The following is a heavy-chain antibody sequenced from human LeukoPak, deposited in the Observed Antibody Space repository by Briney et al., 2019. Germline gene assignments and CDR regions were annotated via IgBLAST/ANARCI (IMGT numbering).Heavy chain of an antibody. D-gene: IGHD5-18*01. CDR2: INHSGST. CDR3: ARDQKYRPRYYFDY. V-gene: IGHV4-34*01. J-gene: IGHJ4*02. Sequence: PSETLSLTCAVYGGSFSGYYWNWIRQPPGKGLEWIGEINHSGSTNYNPSLKSRVTISVDTSKNQFSLKLSSVTAADTAVYYCARDQKYRPRYYFDYWGQGTLVTVSS. CDR1: GGSFSGYY.